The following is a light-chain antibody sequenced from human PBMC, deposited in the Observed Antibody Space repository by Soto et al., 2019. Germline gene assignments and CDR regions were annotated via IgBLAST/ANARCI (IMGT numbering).Light chain of an antibody. CDR3: KQYNYWPPWT. V-gene: IGKV3-15*01. CDR1: QSVNNN. Sequence: IVLTQSPGTLSFSPGERATLSCRASQSVNNNLAWYQQKPGQAPRLLIYGASTRATGIPGRFRGSGSGTAFTLTITSLQSEDFAVYYCKQYNYWPPWTFGQGTKVEIX. CDR2: GAS. J-gene: IGKJ1*01.